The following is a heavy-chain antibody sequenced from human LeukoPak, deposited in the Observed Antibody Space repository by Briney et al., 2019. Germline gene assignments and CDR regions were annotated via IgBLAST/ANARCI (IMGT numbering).Heavy chain of an antibody. V-gene: IGHV3-23*01. CDR3: AKGGYYGPRYFDL. J-gene: IGHJ2*01. D-gene: IGHD3-10*01. CDR1: GFTFSSYA. Sequence: GGYLRLSCAASGFTFSSYAVTWVRQAPGKGQEWVSAISGTGGSTFCADSVKGRFTISRDNSKNTLYLQMNSLRADDTAVYYCAKGGYYGPRYFDLWGRGTLVTVSS. CDR2: ISGTGGST.